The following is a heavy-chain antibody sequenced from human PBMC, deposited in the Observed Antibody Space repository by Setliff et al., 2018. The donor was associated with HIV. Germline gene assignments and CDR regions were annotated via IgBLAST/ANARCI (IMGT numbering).Heavy chain of an antibody. CDR1: GFTFSSYG. CDR2: ISWNSGSI. CDR3: AKEGGIAVAKRYFDL. J-gene: IGHJ2*01. D-gene: IGHD6-19*01. V-gene: IGHV3-9*01. Sequence: PGGSLRLSCAASGFTFSSYGMHWVRQAPGKGLEWVSGISWNSGSIGYADSVKGRFTISRDNVKNSLYLQMNSLRAEDTALYYCAKEGGIAVAKRYFDLWGRGTLVTVSS.